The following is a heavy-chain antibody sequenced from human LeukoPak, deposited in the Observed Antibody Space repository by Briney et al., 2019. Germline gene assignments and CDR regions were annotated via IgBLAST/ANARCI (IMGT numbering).Heavy chain of an antibody. D-gene: IGHD3-22*01. CDR3: ARGYDSSGSFWGDAFDI. V-gene: IGHV1-69*13. J-gene: IGHJ3*02. CDR1: GGTFSSYA. Sequence: SVKVSCKASGGTFSSYAISWVRQAPGQGLEWMGGIIPIFGTANYAQKFQGRVTITADESTSTAYMELSSLRSDDTAVYYCARGYDSSGSFWGDAFDIWGQGTMVTVSS. CDR2: IIPIFGTA.